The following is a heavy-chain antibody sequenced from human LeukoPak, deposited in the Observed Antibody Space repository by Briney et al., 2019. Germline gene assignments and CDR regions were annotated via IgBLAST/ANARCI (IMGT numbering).Heavy chain of an antibody. CDR1: GFTFGSYA. D-gene: IGHD2-2*01. J-gene: IGHJ4*02. CDR3: ANGDNIVVVPAAVDY. V-gene: IGHV3-30-3*02. CDR2: MSFDGIHI. Sequence: GGSLRLSCAASGFTFGSYAMHWVRQAPGKGLEWVAVMSFDGIHIYYADSVKGRFTISRDNSKNTLYLQMNSLRAEDTAVYYCANGDNIVVVPAAVDYWGQGTLVTVSS.